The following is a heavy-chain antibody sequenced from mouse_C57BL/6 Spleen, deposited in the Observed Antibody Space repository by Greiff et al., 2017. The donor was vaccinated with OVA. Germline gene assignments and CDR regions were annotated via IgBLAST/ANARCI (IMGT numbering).Heavy chain of an antibody. D-gene: IGHD1-1*01. CDR1: GYTFTSYW. V-gene: IGHV1-64*01. Sequence: VQLQQPGAELVKPGASVKLSCKASGYTFTSYWMHWVKQRPGQGLEWIGMIHPNSGSTNYNEKFKSKATLTVDKSSSTAYMQLSSLTSEDSAVYYCARGGYYGSSGYVDYWGQGTTLTVSS. CDR3: ARGGYYGSSGYVDY. CDR2: IHPNSGST. J-gene: IGHJ2*01.